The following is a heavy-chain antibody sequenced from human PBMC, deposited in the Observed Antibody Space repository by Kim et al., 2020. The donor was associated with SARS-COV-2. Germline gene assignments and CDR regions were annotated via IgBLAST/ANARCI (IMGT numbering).Heavy chain of an antibody. J-gene: IGHJ4*02. CDR1: GFTFSTAW. CDR3: TKTFHSDSSYDY. Sequence: GGSLRLSCAASGFTFSTAWMGWVRQSPGKGLEWVACLKSEVKGGTADYAEPVKGRFTISRDDSQNTLDLYMNSLRVEDTAVYYCTKTFHSDSSYDYWGQGTLVTVSS. V-gene: IGHV3-15*05. CDR2: LKSEVKGGTA. D-gene: IGHD3-22*01.